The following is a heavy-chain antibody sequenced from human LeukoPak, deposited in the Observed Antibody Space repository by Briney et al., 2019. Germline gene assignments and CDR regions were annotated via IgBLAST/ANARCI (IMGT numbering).Heavy chain of an antibody. CDR3: ARDSPTADIVVVPAAILID. V-gene: IGHV4-38-2*02. CDR1: GYSISSGYY. D-gene: IGHD2-2*02. CDR2: IYHSGST. J-gene: IGHJ4*02. Sequence: PSKTLSLTCTVSGYSISSGYYWGWIRQPPGKGLEWIGSIYHSGSTYYNPSLKSRVTISVDTSKNQFSLKLSSVTAADTAVYYCARDSPTADIVVVPAAILIDWGQGTLVTVSS.